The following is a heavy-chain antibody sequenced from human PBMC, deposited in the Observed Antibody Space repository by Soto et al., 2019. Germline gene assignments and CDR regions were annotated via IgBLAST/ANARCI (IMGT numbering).Heavy chain of an antibody. V-gene: IGHV3-11*01. J-gene: IGHJ4*02. CDR3: ARDFSHSSPDY. Sequence: GGSLSLSCAASGFTFSDYYMSWIRQAPGKGLEWVSYISSSGSTIYYADSVKGRFTISRDNAKNSLYLQMNSLRAEDTAVYYCARDFSHSSPDYWGQGTLVTVSS. CDR1: GFTFSDYY. D-gene: IGHD6-19*01. CDR2: ISSSGSTI.